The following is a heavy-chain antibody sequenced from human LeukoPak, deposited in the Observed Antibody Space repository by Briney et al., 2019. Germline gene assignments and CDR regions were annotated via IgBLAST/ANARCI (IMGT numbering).Heavy chain of an antibody. CDR2: IYYSGST. D-gene: IGHD3-9*01. V-gene: IGHV4-59*01. CDR1: GGSISSYY. Sequence: PSETLSLTCTVYGGSISSYYWSWIRQPPGKGLEWVGYIYYSGSTNYNPSLKSRVTISADTSKNQFSLKLSSVTAADTAVYYCARGLVIGHTFDYWGQGNLVTVSS. J-gene: IGHJ4*02. CDR3: ARGLVIGHTFDY.